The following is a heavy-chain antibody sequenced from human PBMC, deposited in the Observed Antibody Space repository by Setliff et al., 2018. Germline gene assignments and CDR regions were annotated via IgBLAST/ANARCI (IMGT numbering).Heavy chain of an antibody. CDR2: IYHSGNT. V-gene: IGHV4-31*03. D-gene: IGHD6-19*01. J-gene: IGHJ4*02. CDR1: GGSISSGDHY. CDR3: ASDTLRGGWDWFDY. Sequence: SETLSLTCTVSGGSISSGDHYWSWIRRHPGKGLEWIGYIYHSGNTYYNPSLKSRITISVDTSKNQFSLKLSSVTAADTAVYYCASDTLRGGWDWFDYWGQGTLVTVSS.